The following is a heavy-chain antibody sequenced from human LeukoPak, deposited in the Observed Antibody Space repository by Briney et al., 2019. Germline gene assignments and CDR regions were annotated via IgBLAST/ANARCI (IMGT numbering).Heavy chain of an antibody. Sequence: GGSLRLSCAASGFNYNIYSMNWVRQAPGKGLEWVSYITGGSNTIYYEDSVKGRFTISRDNAKNSLYLQMNSLRAEDTAVYYCARGLQWGFDWWGQGTLVTVSS. CDR3: ARGLQWGFDW. V-gene: IGHV3-48*01. CDR2: ITGGSNTI. J-gene: IGHJ4*02. CDR1: GFNYNIYS. D-gene: IGHD6-19*01.